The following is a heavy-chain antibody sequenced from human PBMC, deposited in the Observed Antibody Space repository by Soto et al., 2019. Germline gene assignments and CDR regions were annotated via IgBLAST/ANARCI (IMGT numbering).Heavy chain of an antibody. D-gene: IGHD1-1*01. J-gene: IGHJ4*02. CDR3: AAFSERRYYFDY. CDR1: GFTFSSYA. CDR2: ISGSGGST. V-gene: IGHV3-23*01. Sequence: GGSLRLSCAASGFTFSSYAMSWVRQAPGKGLEWVSAISGSGGSTYYADSVKGRFTISRDNSKNTLYLQMNSLRAEDTAVYYCAAFSERRYYFDYWDQGTLVTVSS.